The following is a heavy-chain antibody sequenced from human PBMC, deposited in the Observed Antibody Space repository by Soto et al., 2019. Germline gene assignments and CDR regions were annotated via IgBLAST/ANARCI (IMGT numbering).Heavy chain of an antibody. V-gene: IGHV4-31*03. Sequence: SETLSLTCTVSGGSISSGGYYWSWIRQHPGKGLEWIGYIYYSGSTYYNPSLKSRVTISVDTSKNQFSLKLSSVTAADTAVYYCARGYYDFWSGFLRFDPWGQGTLVTVSS. CDR2: IYYSGST. CDR3: ARGYYDFWSGFLRFDP. D-gene: IGHD3-3*01. J-gene: IGHJ5*02. CDR1: GGSISSGGYY.